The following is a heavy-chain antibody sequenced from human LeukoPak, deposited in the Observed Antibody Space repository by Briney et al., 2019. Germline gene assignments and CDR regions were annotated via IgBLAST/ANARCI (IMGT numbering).Heavy chain of an antibody. CDR1: GYSISSGYY. CDR3: ATGPLLGPNWFDP. J-gene: IGHJ5*02. V-gene: IGHV4-38-2*01. Sequence: PSETLSLTCAVSGYSISSGYYWGWIRQPPGKGLEWIGSIYHSGSTYYNPSLKSRVTISVDTSKSQFSLKLSSVTAADTAVYYCATGPLLGPNWFDPWGQGTLVTVSS. CDR2: IYHSGST.